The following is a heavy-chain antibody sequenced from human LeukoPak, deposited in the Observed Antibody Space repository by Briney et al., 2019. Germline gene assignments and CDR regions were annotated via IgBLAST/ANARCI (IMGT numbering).Heavy chain of an antibody. J-gene: IGHJ4*02. CDR2: VKSDGSRT. V-gene: IGHV3-74*01. CDR1: GFTFSNYW. Sequence: PGGSLRLSCAASGFTFSNYWMHWVRQAPGKGLVWVSRVKSDGSRTSYADSVKGRFSISRDNAKGTLYLQMSSLRAEDTAVYYCAKVPHYGGNSPYFDSWGQGTLVTVSS. D-gene: IGHD4-23*01. CDR3: AKVPHYGGNSPYFDS.